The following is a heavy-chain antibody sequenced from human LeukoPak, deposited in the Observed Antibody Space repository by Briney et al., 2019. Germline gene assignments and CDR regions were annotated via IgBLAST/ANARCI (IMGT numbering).Heavy chain of an antibody. V-gene: IGHV3-23*01. J-gene: IGHJ4*02. CDR2: ISGSGGST. CDR1: GFTFSSYA. CDR3: ATPSGPFDY. Sequence: PGESLRLSCAAFGFTFSSYAMSWVRQAPGKGLEWVSAISGSGGSTYYADSVKGRFTISRDSSKNTLYLQMNSLRAEDTAVYYCATPSGPFDYWGQGTLVTVSS.